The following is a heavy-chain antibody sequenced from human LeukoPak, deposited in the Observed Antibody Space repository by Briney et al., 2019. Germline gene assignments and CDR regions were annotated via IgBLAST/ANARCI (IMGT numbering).Heavy chain of an antibody. CDR2: INHSGST. J-gene: IGHJ4*02. V-gene: IGHV4-34*01. Sequence: PSETLSLTCAVYGGSFSGYYWSWIRQPPGKGLEWIGEINHSGSTNYNPSLKSRVTISVDTSKNQFSLNLSSVTAADTAVYYCARQWYYGSGSHFDYWGQGTLVTVSS. CDR1: GGSFSGYY. D-gene: IGHD3-10*01. CDR3: ARQWYYGSGSHFDY.